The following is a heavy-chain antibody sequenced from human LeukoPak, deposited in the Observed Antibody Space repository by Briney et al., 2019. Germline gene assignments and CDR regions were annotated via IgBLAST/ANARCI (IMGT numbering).Heavy chain of an antibody. V-gene: IGHV1-2*02. CDR3: ARGPSIRRYYDSSGYPRAIFDY. D-gene: IGHD3-22*01. J-gene: IGHJ4*02. CDR2: INPNSGGT. Sequence: ASVKVSCKASGYTFTGYYMHWVRQAPGQGLEWMGWINPNSGGTNYAQKFQGRVTMTRDTSISTAYMELSRLRSDDTAVHYCARGPSIRRYYDSSGYPRAIFDYWGQGTLVTVSS. CDR1: GYTFTGYY.